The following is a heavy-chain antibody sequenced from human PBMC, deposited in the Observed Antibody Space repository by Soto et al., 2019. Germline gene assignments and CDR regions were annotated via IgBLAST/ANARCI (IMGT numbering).Heavy chain of an antibody. V-gene: IGHV3-7*03. Sequence: AGGSLRLSCAASGFTFSAYWMSWVRQAPGKWPEWVANIKFDGSEKQYVDSVKGRFSISRDNSRNSLFLQMNSLRAGDTAVYYCVKDGGYCSSTTCYYPRNQYFDSWGQGTLVTVSS. CDR2: IKFDGSEK. D-gene: IGHD2-2*01. CDR3: VKDGGYCSSTTCYYPRNQYFDS. CDR1: GFTFSAYW. J-gene: IGHJ4*02.